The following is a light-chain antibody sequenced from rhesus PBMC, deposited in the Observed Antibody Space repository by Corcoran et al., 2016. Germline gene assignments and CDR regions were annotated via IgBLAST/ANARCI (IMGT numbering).Light chain of an antibody. Sequence: EIVLTQSPATLSLSPGERATLSCRASQSVSSSLAWYQQKPGQAPRLHIYDASSRATGIPDRFSGSGSGTDFTLTISSLEPEDVGVYYCQQSSKWPLTFGGGTKVDFK. CDR2: DAS. J-gene: IGKJ4*01. V-gene: IGKV3-35*01. CDR1: QSVSSS. CDR3: QQSSKWPLT.